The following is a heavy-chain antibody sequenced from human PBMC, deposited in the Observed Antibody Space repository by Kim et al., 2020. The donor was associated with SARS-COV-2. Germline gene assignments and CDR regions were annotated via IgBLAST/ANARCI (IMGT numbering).Heavy chain of an antibody. D-gene: IGHD3-10*01. CDR1: GFTFSSYE. CDR3: AREVSQDAFDL. J-gene: IGHJ3*01. CDR2: IGISGSPI. V-gene: IGHV3-48*03. Sequence: GGSLRLSCAASGFTFSSYEMSWVRQAPGKGLEWVSYIGISGSPIYYADSVKGRFTISRGNAKNSLYLQMNSLRAEDTAVYYCAREVSQDAFDLWGRGTLVTVSS.